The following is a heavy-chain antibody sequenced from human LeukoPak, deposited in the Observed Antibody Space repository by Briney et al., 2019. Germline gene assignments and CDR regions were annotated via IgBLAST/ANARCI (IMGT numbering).Heavy chain of an antibody. CDR2: ISTSGSTI. J-gene: IGHJ6*02. CDR3: ARNKEQWLGNYYYYYGLDV. Sequence: SGGSLRLSCAASGFTFSSFEMNWVRQAPGKGLEWVSYISTSGSTIYYADSVKGRFTISRDNAKNSLYLQMNSLRAEDTAVYYCARNKEQWLGNYYYYYGLDVWGQGTTVTVSS. D-gene: IGHD6-19*01. CDR1: GFTFSSFE. V-gene: IGHV3-48*03.